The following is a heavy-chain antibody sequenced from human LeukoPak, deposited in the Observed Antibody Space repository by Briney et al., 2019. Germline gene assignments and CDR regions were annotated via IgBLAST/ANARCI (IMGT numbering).Heavy chain of an antibody. D-gene: IGHD5-24*01. Sequence: GESLKISFKGSGXSFTNHCITWVRQMPGKGLEWMGRINPRDSHTDYSPSFQGHVTISADKSITTAYLQWNSLQASDTAMYYCLRGDGWFDPWGQGTLVTVSS. CDR3: LRGDGWFDP. J-gene: IGHJ5*02. V-gene: IGHV5-10-1*01. CDR1: GXSFTNHC. CDR2: INPRDSHT.